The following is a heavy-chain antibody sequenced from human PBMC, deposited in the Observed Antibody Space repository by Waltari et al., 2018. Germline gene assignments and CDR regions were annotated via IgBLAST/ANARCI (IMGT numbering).Heavy chain of an antibody. J-gene: IGHJ5*02. D-gene: IGHD3-10*01. V-gene: IGHV3-15*05. Sequence: EVQLVESGGGLVKPGGSLRLSCAASGFTFSDAWMSWVRQAPGKGMEWVCRIKSRGSGGATDYATPVKGRFTIARDDSKNTLYLEMNSLKSEDTAFYYCGWITKVRGGFDHWGQGTLVTVSP. CDR2: IKSRGSGGAT. CDR3: GWITKVRGGFDH. CDR1: GFTFSDAW.